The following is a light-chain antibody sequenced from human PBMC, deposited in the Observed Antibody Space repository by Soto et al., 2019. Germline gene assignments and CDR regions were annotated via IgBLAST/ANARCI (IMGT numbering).Light chain of an antibody. CDR3: LQHNTYPRT. J-gene: IGKJ1*01. Sequence: IRMTQSPSSLSASVGDRVTITCRASQGISSYLAWYQQKPGKAPKLLIYAASTLQPGVPSRFSGSGSGTDFTLTISSLQPEDFATYYCLQHNTYPRTFGQGTKVDIK. V-gene: IGKV1-9*01. CDR2: AAS. CDR1: QGISSY.